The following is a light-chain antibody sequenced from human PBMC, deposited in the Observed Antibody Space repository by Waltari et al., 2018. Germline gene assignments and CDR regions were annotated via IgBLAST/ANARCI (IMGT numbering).Light chain of an antibody. CDR1: RRVTSHY. V-gene: IGKV3-20*01. CDR2: GAS. J-gene: IGKJ5*01. Sequence: EIVLTQSPGTLSLSPGESATLSCRASRRVTSHYLAWYQQQPGQAPRLLIHGASSRATDIPDRFSGSGSGTDFTLTINRLEPEDFAVYYCQQFGSSPFTFGQGTRLEIK. CDR3: QQFGSSPFT.